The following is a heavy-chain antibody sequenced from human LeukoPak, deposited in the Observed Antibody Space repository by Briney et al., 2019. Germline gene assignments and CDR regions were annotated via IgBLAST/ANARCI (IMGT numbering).Heavy chain of an antibody. Sequence: GGSLRLSCAASGFTFSSYAMNWVRLSAGRGLEWVSAITDNGNTTYYAASVQGRFTISRDNSKSTLYLQMNSLGVEDTAVYYCATLRLSDHFDYWGLGTLVTVSS. CDR2: ITDNGNTT. CDR1: GFTFSSYA. V-gene: IGHV3-23*05. CDR3: ATLRLSDHFDY. D-gene: IGHD2-15*01. J-gene: IGHJ4*02.